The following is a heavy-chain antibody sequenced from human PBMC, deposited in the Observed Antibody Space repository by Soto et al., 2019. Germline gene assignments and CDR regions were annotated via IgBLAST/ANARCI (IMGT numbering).Heavy chain of an antibody. CDR1: GFTFSSYA. Sequence: GGSLRLSCAASGFTFSSYAMSWVRQAPGKGLEWVSAISGSGGSTYYADSVKGRFTISRDNSKNTLYLQMNSLRAEDTAVYYCAKDVWEPKSSGWYGDAFDIWGQGTMVTVSS. J-gene: IGHJ3*02. V-gene: IGHV3-23*01. D-gene: IGHD6-19*01. CDR2: ISGSGGST. CDR3: AKDVWEPKSSGWYGDAFDI.